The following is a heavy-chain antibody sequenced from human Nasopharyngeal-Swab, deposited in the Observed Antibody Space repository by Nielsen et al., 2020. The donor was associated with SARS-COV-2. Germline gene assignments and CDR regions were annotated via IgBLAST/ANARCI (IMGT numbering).Heavy chain of an antibody. CDR2: ISGSGGST. CDR1: GFTFSSYA. D-gene: IGHD3-22*01. J-gene: IGHJ4*02. CDR3: AKAGGITMIVVVRRYYFDY. V-gene: IGHV3-23*01. Sequence: GSLKISCAASGFTFSSYAMSWVRQAPGKGPEWVSAISGSGGSTYYADSVKGRFTISRDNSKNTLYLQMNSLRAEDTAVYYCAKAGGITMIVVVRRYYFDYWGQGTLVTVSS.